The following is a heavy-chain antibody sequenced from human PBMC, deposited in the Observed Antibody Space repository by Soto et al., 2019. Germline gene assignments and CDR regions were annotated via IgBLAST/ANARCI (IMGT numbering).Heavy chain of an antibody. CDR3: AREEYAGHYFDF. J-gene: IGHJ4*02. CDR2: ISYDGSHK. CDR1: GFTFRDFA. Sequence: GGSLRLSWAASGFTFRDFAMHWVRQAPGKGLEWVAVISYDGSHKYYADSVKGRFTISRDNFKTTLYLQMNSLRAEDTAVYYCAREEYAGHYFDFWGQGTLVTGSS. V-gene: IGHV3-30-3*01.